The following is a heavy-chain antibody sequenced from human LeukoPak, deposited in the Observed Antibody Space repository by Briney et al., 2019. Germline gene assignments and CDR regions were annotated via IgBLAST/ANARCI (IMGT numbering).Heavy chain of an antibody. CDR2: IHSGTT. V-gene: IGHV4-4*07. D-gene: IGHD4-17*01. Sequence: RASETLSLTCSVSGGSISSYFLSWIRQPAGKGLEWIGRIHSGTTTYNPSLKSRVTMSLDTSKNQVSLTLRSVTAADTALYYCTRDSGTTGEVKFDPWGQGTLVTVSS. CDR1: GGSISSYF. CDR3: TRDSGTTGEVKFDP. J-gene: IGHJ5*02.